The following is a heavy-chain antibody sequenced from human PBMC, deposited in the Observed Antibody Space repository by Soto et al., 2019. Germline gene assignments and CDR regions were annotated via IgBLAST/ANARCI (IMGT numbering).Heavy chain of an antibody. CDR2: ISFDGNEK. CDR1: GSSSTHYG. J-gene: IGHJ6*02. D-gene: IGHD3-22*01. CDR3: VILLRGITVNYGLDV. Sequence: QVHLVESGGGVVQPGRSMRLSCAASGSSSTHYGIHWVRQAPGKGLEWVAVISFDGNEKYYADSVKGRFTISRDNSKNTLSLQMNTLPAEDTAVYYCVILLRGITVNYGLDVWCQGTTVTVSS. V-gene: IGHV3-30*03.